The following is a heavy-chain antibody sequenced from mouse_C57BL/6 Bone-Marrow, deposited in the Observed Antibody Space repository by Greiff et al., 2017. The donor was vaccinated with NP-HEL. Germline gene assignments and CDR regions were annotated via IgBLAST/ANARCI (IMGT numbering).Heavy chain of an antibody. CDR3: ATKGVVGDY. D-gene: IGHD1-1*01. Sequence: QVQLQQPGAELVMPGASVKLSCKASGYTFTSYWMHWVKQRPGQGLEWIGEIDPSDSYTNYNQTFKGKSTLTVDKSSSTAYMQLSSLTSEDSAVYYCATKGVVGDYWGQGTTLTVSS. J-gene: IGHJ2*01. V-gene: IGHV1-69*01. CDR2: IDPSDSYT. CDR1: GYTFTSYW.